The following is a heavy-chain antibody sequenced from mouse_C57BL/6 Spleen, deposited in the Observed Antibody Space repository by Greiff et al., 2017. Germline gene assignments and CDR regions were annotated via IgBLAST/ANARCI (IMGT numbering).Heavy chain of an antibody. D-gene: IGHD1-1*01. J-gene: IGHJ1*03. Sequence: QVQLQQPGAELVMPGASVKLSCKASGYTFTSYWMHWVKQRPGQGLEWIGEIDPSDSYTNYNQKFKGKSTLTVDKSSSTAYMQLSSLTSEDSAVYYCARAPYYYGSSYRGYFDVWGTGTTVTVSS. V-gene: IGHV1-69*01. CDR3: ARAPYYYGSSYRGYFDV. CDR2: IDPSDSYT. CDR1: GYTFTSYW.